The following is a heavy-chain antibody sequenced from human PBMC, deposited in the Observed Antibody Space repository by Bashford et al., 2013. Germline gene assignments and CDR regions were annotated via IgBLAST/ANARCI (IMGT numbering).Heavy chain of an antibody. CDR1: GGSISSSSYY. D-gene: IGHD6-19*01. CDR2: IYYSGST. Sequence: SETLSLTCTVSGGSISSSSYYWGWIRQPPGKGLEWIGSIYYSGSTYYNPSLKSRVTISVDTSKNQFSLKLSSVTAADTAVYYCARPKGSRHYWYFDLWGRGTLVTVSS. CDR3: ARPKGSRHYWYFDL. V-gene: IGHV4-39*01. J-gene: IGHJ2*01.